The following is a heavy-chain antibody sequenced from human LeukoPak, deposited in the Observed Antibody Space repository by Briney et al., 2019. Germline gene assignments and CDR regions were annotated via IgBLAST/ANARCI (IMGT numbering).Heavy chain of an antibody. CDR1: GGFFSGYY. D-gene: IGHD3-10*01. CDR2: MNHSGSA. CDR3: AASLWFGIYPDY. V-gene: IGHV4-34*01. Sequence: SETLSLTCAVYGGFFSGYYWTWIRQPPGKGLEWIGEMNHSGSANYNPSLKSRVTISVDTSKNQCSLRLSSVTAADTAVYYCAASLWFGIYPDYWGQGSLVTVSS. J-gene: IGHJ4*02.